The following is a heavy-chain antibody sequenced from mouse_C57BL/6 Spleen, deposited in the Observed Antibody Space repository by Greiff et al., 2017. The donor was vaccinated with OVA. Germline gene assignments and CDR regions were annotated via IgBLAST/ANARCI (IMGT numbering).Heavy chain of an antibody. J-gene: IGHJ2*01. CDR2: IDPSDSYT. V-gene: IGHV1-69*01. Sequence: QVQLQQSGAELVMPGASVKLSCKASGYTFTSYWMHWVKQRPGQGLEWIGEIDPSDSYTNYNQKFKGKSTLTVDKSSSTAYMQLSSLTSEDSAVYYCAREGLRRGGIDYWGQGTTLTVSS. CDR3: AREGLRRGGIDY. CDR1: GYTFTSYW. D-gene: IGHD2-4*01.